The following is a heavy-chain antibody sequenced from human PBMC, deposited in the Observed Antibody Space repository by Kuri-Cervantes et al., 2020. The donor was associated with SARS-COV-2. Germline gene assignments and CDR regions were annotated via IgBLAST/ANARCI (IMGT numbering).Heavy chain of an antibody. D-gene: IGHD4-23*01. CDR1: GNSLSSGDYY. V-gene: IGHV4-30-4*08. Sequence: SETLSLTCTVSGNSLSSGDYYWTWVRQPPGKGLEWIGNIYYSGSTYYNPSLKSRVTISVDTSKNQFSLKLSSVTAADTAVYYCARDADGGNGEDYYYYYMDVWGKGTTVTVSS. J-gene: IGHJ6*03. CDR2: IYYSGST. CDR3: ARDADGGNGEDYYYYYMDV.